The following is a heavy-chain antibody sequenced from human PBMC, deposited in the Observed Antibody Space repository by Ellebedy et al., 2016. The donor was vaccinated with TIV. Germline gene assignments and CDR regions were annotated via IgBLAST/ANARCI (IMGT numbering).Heavy chain of an antibody. D-gene: IGHD1-26*01. CDR3: ARASRVVATNLQSYYFDW. Sequence: GESLKISXAGSGFIFGTHSMNWVRQAPGKGLEWISYISGTGSPIYYADSVRGRFTISRDNAKSSLYLQLNSLRDEDTAVYYWARASRVVATNLQSYYFDWWGQGTLVTVTS. CDR2: ISGTGSPI. V-gene: IGHV3-48*03. CDR1: GFIFGTHS. J-gene: IGHJ4*02.